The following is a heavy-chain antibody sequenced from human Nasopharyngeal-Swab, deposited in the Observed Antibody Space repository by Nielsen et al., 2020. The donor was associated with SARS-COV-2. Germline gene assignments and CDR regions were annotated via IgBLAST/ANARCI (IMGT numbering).Heavy chain of an antibody. V-gene: IGHV3-7*01. CDR2: IQTDGTEQ. Sequence: GGSLRLSCAASGFTFSPFWMTWVRQAPGKGPEWVATIQTDGTEQYSVDSVKGRFTISRDNGKNSLYLQMNSLRVEDTAVYYCARENHGVFDNWGQGTLVTVSS. CDR3: ARENHGVFDN. J-gene: IGHJ4*02. CDR1: GFTFSPFW.